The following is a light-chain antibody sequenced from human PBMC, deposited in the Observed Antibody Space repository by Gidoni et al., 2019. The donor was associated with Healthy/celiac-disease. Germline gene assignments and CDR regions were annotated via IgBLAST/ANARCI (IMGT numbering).Light chain of an antibody. Sequence: DIVLTQSPGTLSLSPGERATLSCRASQSVSSSYLAWYQQKPGQAPRLLIYGASSRATGSPDRFSSSGSGTDFTLTISRLEPEDFAVYYCQQYGSSPGTFGQGTKVEIK. V-gene: IGKV3-20*01. CDR1: QSVSSSY. CDR3: QQYGSSPGT. CDR2: GAS. J-gene: IGKJ1*01.